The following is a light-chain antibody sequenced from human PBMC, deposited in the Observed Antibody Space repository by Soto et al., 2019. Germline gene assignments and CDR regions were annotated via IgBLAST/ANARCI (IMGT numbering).Light chain of an antibody. CDR1: QSFRGL. V-gene: IGKV3-11*01. Sequence: EVVLTQSPVTLPFSPGDRATLSCRASQSFRGLLAWYQQMPGQAPRLLIYDAYNRATGIPPRFSGSGSGTDFTLTISSLEPEDSAVYYCQQRHMWPITLGQGTRLEIK. J-gene: IGKJ5*01. CDR3: QQRHMWPIT. CDR2: DAY.